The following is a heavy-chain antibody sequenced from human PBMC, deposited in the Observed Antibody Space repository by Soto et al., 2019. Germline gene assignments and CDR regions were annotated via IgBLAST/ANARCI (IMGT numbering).Heavy chain of an antibody. CDR1: GGFVTSGSYY. D-gene: IGHD1-1*01. Sequence: QVQLQQWGAGLLKPSETLSLTCAVYGGFVTSGSYYWSWIRQPPGKGLEWIGEMSHSGGTHFNPSLKGRVTISVDTSKNQFTLKMGSVTAAYTARYYCARVERWTATTVVDAFDIGGPGTMVTVSS. CDR2: MSHSGGT. J-gene: IGHJ3*02. V-gene: IGHV4-34*01. CDR3: ARVERWTATTVVDAFDI.